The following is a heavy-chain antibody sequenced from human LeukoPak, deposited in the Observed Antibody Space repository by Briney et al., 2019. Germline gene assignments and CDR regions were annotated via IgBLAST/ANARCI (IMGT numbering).Heavy chain of an antibody. CDR3: VRRGDASSGWGDHDY. J-gene: IGHJ4*02. D-gene: IGHD6-19*01. CDR2: IGGSGDKT. V-gene: IGHV3-23*01. CDR1: GFTFNRNA. Sequence: PGGSLRLSCAASGFTFNRNAISWVRQAPGKGLEWDSTIGGSGDKTFYADSVKGRFTISRDNSKNKLHLQMSSLTGEDTALYYCVRRGDASSGWGDHDYWGQGALVTVSS.